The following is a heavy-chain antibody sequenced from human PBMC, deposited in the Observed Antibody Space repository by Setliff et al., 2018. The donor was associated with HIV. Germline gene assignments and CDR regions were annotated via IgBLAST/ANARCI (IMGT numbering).Heavy chain of an antibody. Sequence: KTSETLSLTCAVYAGSFSVSYWSWIRQPPGKGLEWIGDIKHGGSANYNPSLRGRVTISVDTSKNQLSLTLISMTAADTAVYYCATSYNFWNDAPDSWGQGTLVTVS. CDR1: AGSFSVSY. CDR3: ATSYNFWNDAPDS. J-gene: IGHJ4*02. CDR2: IKHGGSA. D-gene: IGHD3-3*01. V-gene: IGHV4-34*01.